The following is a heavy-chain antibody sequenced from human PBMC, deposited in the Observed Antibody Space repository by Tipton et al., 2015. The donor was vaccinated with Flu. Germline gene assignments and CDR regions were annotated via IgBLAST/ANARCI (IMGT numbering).Heavy chain of an antibody. CDR1: GGSISSYY. D-gene: IGHD6-19*01. J-gene: IGHJ6*02. V-gene: IGHV4-59*08. CDR3: ARYSGWPSLPYYYYGMDV. CDR2: IYYSGST. Sequence: TLSLTCTVSGGSISSYYWSWIRQPPGKGLERIGYIYYSGSTNYNPSLKSRVTISVDTSKNQFSLKLSSVTAADTAVYYCARYSGWPSLPYYYYGMDVWGQGTTVTVSS.